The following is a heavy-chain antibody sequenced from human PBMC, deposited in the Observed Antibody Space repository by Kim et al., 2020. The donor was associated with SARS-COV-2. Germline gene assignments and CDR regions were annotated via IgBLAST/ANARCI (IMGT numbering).Heavy chain of an antibody. J-gene: IGHJ4*02. Sequence: GRFTISRDNSKNTLYLQMNRLRAEDTAVYYCARDLSATHCSSTSCYGFDYWGQGTLVTVSS. CDR3: ARDLSATHCSSTSCYGFDY. V-gene: IGHV3-30*07. D-gene: IGHD2-2*01.